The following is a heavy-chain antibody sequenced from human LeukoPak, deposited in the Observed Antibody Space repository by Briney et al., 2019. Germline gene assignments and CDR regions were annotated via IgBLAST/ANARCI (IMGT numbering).Heavy chain of an antibody. D-gene: IGHD2-2*01. V-gene: IGHV3-23*01. CDR3: AKGRCSSTSCPHYFDY. J-gene: IGHJ4*02. Sequence: GGSLRLSCAASGFTFSSYAMSWVRQAPGKGLEWVSVISGSGGSTHYADSVKGRFTISRDNSKNTLYLQMNSLRAEDTALYYCAKGRCSSTSCPHYFDYWGQGTLVTVSS. CDR1: GFTFSSYA. CDR2: ISGSGGST.